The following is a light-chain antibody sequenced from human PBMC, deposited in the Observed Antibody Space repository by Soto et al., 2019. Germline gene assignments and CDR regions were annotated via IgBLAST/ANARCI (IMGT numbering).Light chain of an antibody. V-gene: IGLV1-40*01. CDR3: QSYDISPRAYVI. J-gene: IGLJ2*01. CDR1: SSNIGAGYD. CDR2: DTT. Sequence: QSVLTQPPSVSGAPGQRVTISCTGSSSNIGAGYDVHWYQQFPGTAPKLLVFDTTNRPSGVPDRFSGSKSGTSASLVITGLQAEDEADYYCQSYDISPRAYVIFGGGTQLTVL.